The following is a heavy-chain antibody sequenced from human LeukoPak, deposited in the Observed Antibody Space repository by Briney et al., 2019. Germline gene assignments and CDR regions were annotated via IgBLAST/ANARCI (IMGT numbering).Heavy chain of an antibody. V-gene: IGHV3-23*01. CDR2: IIGSVAST. D-gene: IGHD5-12*01. CDR3: AKGGYDYVEVGYFDY. J-gene: IGHJ4*02. CDR1: GFPFASYA. Sequence: GGSLRLSCAASGFPFASYAMSWVRQTPGKGLEWVSHIIGSVASTYYADSVKGRFTISRDNTKNTLYLQMNSLGADDTAVYFCAKGGYDYVEVGYFDYWGQGTVVTVSS.